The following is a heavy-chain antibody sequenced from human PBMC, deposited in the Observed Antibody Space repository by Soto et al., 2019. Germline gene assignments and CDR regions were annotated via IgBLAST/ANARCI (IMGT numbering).Heavy chain of an antibody. Sequence: QVHLVQSGAEVKKPGASVNVSCKTSGYTFTRNGISWVRQAPGQGLEWMGWISPNSGNIKYAQKLQGRVIMTPDTSRGTAYMELRSLRSDDTAVYYCVKDRDSNSWPSRDVWGPGTTVTVSS. V-gene: IGHV1-18*01. D-gene: IGHD3-22*01. CDR1: GYTFTRNG. CDR2: ISPNSGNI. J-gene: IGHJ6*02. CDR3: VKDRDSNSWPSRDV.